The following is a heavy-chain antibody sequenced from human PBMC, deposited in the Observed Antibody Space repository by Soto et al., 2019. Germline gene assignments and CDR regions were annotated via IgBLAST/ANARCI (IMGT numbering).Heavy chain of an antibody. CDR2: ISAYNGNT. J-gene: IGHJ4*02. D-gene: IGHD3-22*01. Sequence: ASVKVSCKASGYTFTSYGISWVRQAPGQGLEWMGWISAYNGNTNYAQKLQGRVTMTTDTSTSTAYMELRSLRSDDTAVYYCARDPSYYDMVYYFVYWGQGTLVTVSS. V-gene: IGHV1-18*01. CDR1: GYTFTSYG. CDR3: ARDPSYYDMVYYFVY.